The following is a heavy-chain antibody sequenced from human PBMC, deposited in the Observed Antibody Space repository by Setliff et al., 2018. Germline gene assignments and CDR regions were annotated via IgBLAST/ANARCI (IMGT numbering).Heavy chain of an antibody. CDR1: GYSISSGYY. J-gene: IGHJ6*03. V-gene: IGHV4-38-2*02. CDR3: ARDRLLVGARYAMDV. D-gene: IGHD1-26*01. CDR2: IYYSGGT. Sequence: SETLSLTCAVSGYSISSGYYWGWIRQPPGKGLEWIGSIYYSGGTYYNPSLKSRVTISVDTSKNQFSLKLSSVTAADTAVYYCARDRLLVGARYAMDVWGKGTTVTVSS.